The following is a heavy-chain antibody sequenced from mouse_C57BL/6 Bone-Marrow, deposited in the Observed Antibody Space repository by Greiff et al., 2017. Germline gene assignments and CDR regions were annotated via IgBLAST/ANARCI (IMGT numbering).Heavy chain of an antibody. Sequence: QVQLQQPGAELVKPGASVKMSCKASGYTFTSYWITWVKQRPGQGLEWIGDIYPGSGSTNYNEKFKSKATLAVDTSSSTAYMQLSSLTSEDSAVYYCARKWYYDSSSFAYWGQGTLVTVSA. V-gene: IGHV1-55*01. J-gene: IGHJ3*01. CDR3: ARKWYYDSSSFAY. D-gene: IGHD1-1*01. CDR2: IYPGSGST. CDR1: GYTFTSYW.